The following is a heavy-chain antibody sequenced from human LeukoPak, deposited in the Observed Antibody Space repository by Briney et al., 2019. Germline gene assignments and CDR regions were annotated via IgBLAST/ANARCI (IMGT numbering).Heavy chain of an antibody. CDR3: ARDMTTATTCYLQH. CDR2: ISSSSNYI. D-gene: IGHD4-17*01. CDR1: GFTFSTYS. J-gene: IGHJ1*01. Sequence: GGSLRLSCAASGFTFSTYSMNWVRQAPGKGLEWVSSISSSSNYIYYADSVKGRSSISRDDAKNSLFLQMNGLRAEDTAVYYCARDMTTATTCYLQHWGQGTLVTVSS. V-gene: IGHV3-21*01.